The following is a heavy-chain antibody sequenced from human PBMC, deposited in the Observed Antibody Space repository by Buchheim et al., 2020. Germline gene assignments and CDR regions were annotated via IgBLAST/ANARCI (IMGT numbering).Heavy chain of an antibody. CDR1: GFTFSSYG. V-gene: IGHV3-30*18. D-gene: IGHD1-26*01. CDR3: AKYYANGAPYNWFDP. CDR2: ISYDGSNK. Sequence: QVQLVESGGGVVQPGRSLRLSCAASGFTFSSYGMHWVRQAPGKGLEWVAVISYDGSNKYYADSVKGRFTISRDNSKNTLYLQMNSLRAEDTAVYYCAKYYANGAPYNWFDPWGQGTL. J-gene: IGHJ5*02.